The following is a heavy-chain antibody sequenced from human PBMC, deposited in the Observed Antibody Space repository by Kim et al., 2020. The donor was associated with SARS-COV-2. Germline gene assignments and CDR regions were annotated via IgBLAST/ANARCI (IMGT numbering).Heavy chain of an antibody. CDR2: IYYSGST. J-gene: IGHJ6*02. V-gene: IGHV4-30-4*01. CDR1: GGSISSGDYY. Sequence: SETLSLTCTVSGGSISSGDYYWSWIRQPPGKGLEWIGYIYYSGSTYYNPSLKSRVTISVDTSKNQFSLKLSSVTAADTAVYYCARVDRSGGSFPPSDYYGMDVWGQGTTVTVSS. D-gene: IGHD2-15*01. CDR3: ARVDRSGGSFPPSDYYGMDV.